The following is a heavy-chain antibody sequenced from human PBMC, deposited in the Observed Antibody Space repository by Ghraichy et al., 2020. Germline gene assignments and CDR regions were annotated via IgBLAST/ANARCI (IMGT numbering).Heavy chain of an antibody. CDR1: GFTFSTSE. Sequence: GGSLRLSCAVSGFTFSTSEMNWVRQAPGKGMDGVSFISSGSSAIYYSDSVKGRFTISRDNAKNSLYLQMDSLRAEDTAVYYCARTDLWGQGTLVTVSS. CDR2: ISSGSSAI. CDR3: ARTDL. J-gene: IGHJ4*02. V-gene: IGHV3-48*03.